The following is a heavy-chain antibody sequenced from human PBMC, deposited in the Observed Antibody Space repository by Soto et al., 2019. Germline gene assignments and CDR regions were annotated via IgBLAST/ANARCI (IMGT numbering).Heavy chain of an antibody. Sequence: QVQLVESGGGLVTPGGSLRLSCAASGFTFSDHYMTWIRQAPGKGPEWISYISGGGSTTSYADSVKGRFTISRDNAKNTLYLQMNSLTVEDTAVYYCSRDPRLADYWGQGTLVTVSS. V-gene: IGHV3-11*01. J-gene: IGHJ4*02. CDR1: GFTFSDHY. CDR2: ISGGGSTT. CDR3: SRDPRLADY. D-gene: IGHD6-25*01.